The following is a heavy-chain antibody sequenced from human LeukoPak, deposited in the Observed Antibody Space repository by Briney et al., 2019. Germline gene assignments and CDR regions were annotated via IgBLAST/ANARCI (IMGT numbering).Heavy chain of an antibody. D-gene: IGHD3-3*01. V-gene: IGHV5-51*01. Sequence: GESLKISCQGSGYSFTSYWIGWVRQMPGKGLEWMGIIYPGDSDTRYSPSFQGQVTISADKSISTAYLQWSSLKASDTAMYYCARRSDFWSGYYSFDYWGQGTLVTVSS. CDR3: ARRSDFWSGYYSFDY. CDR2: IYPGDSDT. CDR1: GYSFTSYW. J-gene: IGHJ4*02.